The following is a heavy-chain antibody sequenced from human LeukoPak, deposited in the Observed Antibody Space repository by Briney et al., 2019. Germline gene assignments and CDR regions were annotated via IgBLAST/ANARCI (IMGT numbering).Heavy chain of an antibody. CDR2: INPNSGGT. V-gene: IGHV1-2*02. D-gene: IGHD5-24*01. J-gene: IGHJ4*02. CDR3: ARDGTGVYNLVQY. Sequence: ASVKVSCKASGYTFTGYYMHWVRQAPGQGLEWMGWINPNSGGTNYAQKFQGRVTMTRDTSVSAVYMELSRLRSDDTAVYYCARDGTGVYNLVQYWGQGTLVTVSS. CDR1: GYTFTGYY.